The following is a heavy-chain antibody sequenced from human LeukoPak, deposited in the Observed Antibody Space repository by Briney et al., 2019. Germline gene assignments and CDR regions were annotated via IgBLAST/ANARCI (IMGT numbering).Heavy chain of an antibody. CDR1: GFTFSNYA. J-gene: IGHJ6*04. Sequence: PGGSLRLSCAASGFTFSNYAFHWVRQPPGKGLECAAVISYEGSVTYYADSVKGRFTISRDNSKNTLDLQMNSLRVEDTAVYYCVRDRAPWGGALGGAKGMDVWGEGTTVTVSS. CDR3: VRDRAPWGGALGGAKGMDV. D-gene: IGHD3-10*01. CDR2: ISYEGSVT. V-gene: IGHV3-30*04.